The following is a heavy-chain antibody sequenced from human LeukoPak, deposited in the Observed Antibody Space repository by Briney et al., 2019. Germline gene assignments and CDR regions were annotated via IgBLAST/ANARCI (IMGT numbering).Heavy chain of an antibody. Sequence: SETLSLTCTVSGGSISDYYWSWLRQPPGKGLEWIGYIYYSGSTNYTPSLKSRVTISINTSKNQFSLRLSSVTAADTAVYYCAGATSREAFDIWGQGTRVTVSS. CDR2: IYYSGST. D-gene: IGHD2-2*01. J-gene: IGHJ3*02. CDR1: GGSISDYY. V-gene: IGHV4-59*01. CDR3: AGATSREAFDI.